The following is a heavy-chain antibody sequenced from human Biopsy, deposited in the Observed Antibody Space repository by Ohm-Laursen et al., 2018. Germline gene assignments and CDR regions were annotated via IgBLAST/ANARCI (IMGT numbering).Heavy chain of an antibody. V-gene: IGHV4-34*01. D-gene: IGHD5-12*01. J-gene: IGHJ6*02. CDR1: GESFNGYY. Sequence: SDTLSLTCVVYGESFNGYYWSWIRQTPGKGLEWIGEINHSGRTNYNPSLKSRVAMSVDTSKNKFSLRLTSVTAADTAVYYCARVAGGYAYYYGMDVWGQGTTVIVSS. CDR2: INHSGRT. CDR3: ARVAGGYAYYYGMDV.